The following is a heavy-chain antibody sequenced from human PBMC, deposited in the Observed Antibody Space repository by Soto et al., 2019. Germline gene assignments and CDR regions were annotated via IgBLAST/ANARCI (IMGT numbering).Heavy chain of an antibody. Sequence: QVQLVQSGAEAKKPGASVKVSCKASGYTFTNYAMHWVRQAPGQTLEWMGWITAGNGNTKYSQKFQGRVTITRDTSATTDYMELSSLRSEDTAVYYCARGLPLWFDPWGQGTLVTGSS. V-gene: IGHV1-3*01. CDR3: ARGLPLWFDP. CDR2: ITAGNGNT. D-gene: IGHD2-21*01. CDR1: GYTFTNYA. J-gene: IGHJ5*02.